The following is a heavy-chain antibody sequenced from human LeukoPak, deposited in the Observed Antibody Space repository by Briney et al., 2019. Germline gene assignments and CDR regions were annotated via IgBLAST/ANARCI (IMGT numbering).Heavy chain of an antibody. J-gene: IGHJ6*04. CDR2: INHSGST. CDR1: GGSFSGYY. CDR3: ARGRKAAAGTGRWYYYGMDV. Sequence: SETLSLTCAVYGGSFSGYYRSWIRQPPGKGLEWIGEINHSGSTNYHASLKSRVTISVDTSKNQFSLKLSSVTAADTAVYYCARGRKAAAGTGRWYYYGMDVWGKGTRVTVSS. D-gene: IGHD6-13*01. V-gene: IGHV4-34*01.